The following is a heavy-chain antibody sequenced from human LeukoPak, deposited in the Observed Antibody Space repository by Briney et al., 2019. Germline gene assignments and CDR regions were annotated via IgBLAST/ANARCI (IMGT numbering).Heavy chain of an antibody. Sequence: WEALSLPCAVYVGSFRGYYWSWIRQPPGKGLEWIGEINHSGSTNYNSSLKSRVTISVDTSKNQFSLKLSSVTAADTAVYYCARGYYGSGSHCCHMDVWGKGTTITVS. V-gene: IGHV4-34*01. CDR2: INHSGST. CDR1: VGSFRGYY. J-gene: IGHJ6*03. D-gene: IGHD3-10*01. CDR3: ARGYYGSGSHCCHMDV.